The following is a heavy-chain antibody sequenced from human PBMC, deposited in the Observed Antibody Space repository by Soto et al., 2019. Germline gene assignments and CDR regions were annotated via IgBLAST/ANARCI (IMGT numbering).Heavy chain of an antibody. Sequence: QVQLVESGGGVVQPGRSLRLSCAASGFTFRSHAMHWVRQAPGKGLEWVAVMSFDGSNKYYADSVKGRFTISRDNSKNTLYLQMNSLRVEDTAVYYCAIDRGLDYGDFPDYWGQGTLVTVSS. J-gene: IGHJ4*02. CDR3: AIDRGLDYGDFPDY. D-gene: IGHD4-17*01. CDR1: GFTFRSHA. V-gene: IGHV3-30-3*01. CDR2: MSFDGSNK.